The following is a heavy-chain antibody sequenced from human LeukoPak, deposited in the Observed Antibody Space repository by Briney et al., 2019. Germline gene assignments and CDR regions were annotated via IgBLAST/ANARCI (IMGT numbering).Heavy chain of an antibody. D-gene: IGHD5-24*01. CDR2: ISGSGGNT. CDR3: ARAPEMATIKGARAFDI. J-gene: IGHJ3*02. Sequence: PGESLRLSCAASGFTFSSYAMSWVRQAPGKGPEWVSNISGSGGNTYYADSVKGRFTISRDNSKNTLYLQMNSLRSEDTAVYYCARAPEMATIKGARAFDIWGQGTMVTVSS. CDR1: GFTFSSYA. V-gene: IGHV3-23*01.